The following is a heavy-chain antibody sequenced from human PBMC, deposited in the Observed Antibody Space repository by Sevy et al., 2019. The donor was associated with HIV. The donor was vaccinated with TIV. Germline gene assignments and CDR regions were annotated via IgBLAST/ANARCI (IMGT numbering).Heavy chain of an antibody. V-gene: IGHV3-49*03. CDR1: GFTFGEYS. D-gene: IGHD3-10*01. J-gene: IGHJ4*02. CDR3: TRGRRVFADYGVDY. Sequence: GGCLRLSWTASGFTFGEYSMSWFRQAPGKGLEWVSFIRSEVYGGTTEYAASVKGRFTISRDDSKSIAYLQMSSLKTVDTAVYYCTRGRRVFADYGVDYWGQGTLVTVSS. CDR2: IRSEVYGGTT.